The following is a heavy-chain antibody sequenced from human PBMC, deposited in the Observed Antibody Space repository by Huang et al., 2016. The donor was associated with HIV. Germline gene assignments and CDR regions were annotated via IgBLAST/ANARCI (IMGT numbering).Heavy chain of an antibody. V-gene: IGHV4-34*01. CDR1: GGSFSGYY. Sequence: QVQLQQWGAGLLKPSETLSLTCAVYGGSFSGYYWSWIRQPPGKGLEWIGEINHSGSINYNPSLKSRVTISVDTSKNQISLKMRSVTAADTAVYFGARGPRLHYYGSGSYFGYWGQGTLVTVSS. CDR2: INHSGSI. CDR3: ARGPRLHYYGSGSYFGY. J-gene: IGHJ4*02. D-gene: IGHD3-10*01.